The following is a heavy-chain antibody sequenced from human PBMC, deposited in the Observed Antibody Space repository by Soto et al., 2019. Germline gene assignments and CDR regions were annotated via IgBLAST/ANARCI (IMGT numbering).Heavy chain of an antibody. V-gene: IGHV3-21*01. CDR2: ISSSSSYI. D-gene: IGHD6-13*01. CDR1: GFTFSSYS. Sequence: EVQLVESGGGLVKPGGSLRLSCAASGFTFSSYSMNWVRQAPGKGLEWVSSISSSSSYIYYADSVKGRFTISRDNAKNSLYLQMNSLRAEDTAVYYCARGRSSWYGLVYYYGMDVWGQGTTVTVSS. CDR3: ARGRSSWYGLVYYYGMDV. J-gene: IGHJ6*02.